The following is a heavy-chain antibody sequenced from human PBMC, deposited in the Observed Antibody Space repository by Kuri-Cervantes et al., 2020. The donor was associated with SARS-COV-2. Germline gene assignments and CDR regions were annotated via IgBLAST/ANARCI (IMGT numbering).Heavy chain of an antibody. D-gene: IGHD6-19*01. J-gene: IGHJ4*02. CDR2: TNQSGNT. CDR3: ARGGSAWYIDY. V-gene: IGHV4-34*01. CDR1: GGSFSGYY. Sequence: SQTLSLTCAVYGGSFSGYYWSWIRQTPGKGLEWIGETNQSGNTHCNPSLESRATISVGTSKNQFYLKLSPMTAADTAVYYCARGGSAWYIDYWGQGTLVTVSS.